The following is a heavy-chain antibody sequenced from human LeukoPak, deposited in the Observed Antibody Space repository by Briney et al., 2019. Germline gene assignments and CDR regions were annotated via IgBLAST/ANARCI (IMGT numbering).Heavy chain of an antibody. CDR3: AKSTGPIFGKGGYFDY. CDR2: ISGSGTNT. V-gene: IGHV3-23*01. CDR1: GFTFTTYN. J-gene: IGHJ4*02. D-gene: IGHD3-3*01. Sequence: GGSLRLSCEASGFTFTTYNMTWLPQAQGKGLEWCSGISGSGTNTDYIDSVRGRFTVSRDNSKNTLYLQMSRLRDEATAVYYCAKSTGPIFGKGGYFDYWGQGNLVTVSS.